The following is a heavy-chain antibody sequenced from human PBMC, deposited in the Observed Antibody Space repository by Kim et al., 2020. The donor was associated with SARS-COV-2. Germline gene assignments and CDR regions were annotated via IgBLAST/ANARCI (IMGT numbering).Heavy chain of an antibody. CDR1: GFTLTGYY. J-gene: IGHJ4*02. CDR2: IYGNTGGT. D-gene: IGHD6-19*01. Sequence: ASVKVSCKASGFTLTGYYVHWVRQAPGQGLEWMGWIYGNTGGTNYAQKFQGRVTMTRDTSISTVYMELSRLTSDDAAVYYCARVGSGWSPDGYWGQGTLVTVSS. CDR3: ARVGSGWSPDGY. V-gene: IGHV1-2*02.